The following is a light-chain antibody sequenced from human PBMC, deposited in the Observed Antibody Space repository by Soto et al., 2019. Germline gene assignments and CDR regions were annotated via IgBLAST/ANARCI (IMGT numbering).Light chain of an antibody. CDR1: QSVSNRY. J-gene: IGKJ1*01. Sequence: EIVLTQSPGTLSLSPGERATLSCRASQSVSNRYLAWYQQKPGQAPRLLIYGASSRATGIPDRFSGSGSGADFTLTISRLEPEDFAVYYWQHYDTSPRGTFGQGTKVEIK. CDR3: QHYDTSPRGT. V-gene: IGKV3-20*01. CDR2: GAS.